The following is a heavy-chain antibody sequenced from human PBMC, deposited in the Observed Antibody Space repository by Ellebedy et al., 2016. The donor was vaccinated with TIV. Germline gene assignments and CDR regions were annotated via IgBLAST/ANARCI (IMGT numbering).Heavy chain of an antibody. J-gene: IGHJ4*02. D-gene: IGHD1-7*01. CDR3: ARNYWYFDY. Sequence: GESLKISXAASGFTFSSYGMHWVRQAPGKGLEWVSYISSSSSTIYYADSVKGRFTISRDNAKNSLYLQMNSLRAEDTAVYYCARNYWYFDYWGQGTLVTVSS. CDR2: ISSSSSTI. V-gene: IGHV3-48*01. CDR1: GFTFSSYG.